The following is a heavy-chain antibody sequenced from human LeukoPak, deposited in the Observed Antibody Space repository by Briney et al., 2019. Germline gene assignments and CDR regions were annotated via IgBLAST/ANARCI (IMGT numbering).Heavy chain of an antibody. V-gene: IGHV4-31*11. CDR2: IYYSGST. Sequence: SETLSLTCAVYGGSFSGYYWSWIRQHPGKGLEWIGHIYYSGSTYYNPSLKSRVTISVDTSKNQFSLKLSSVTAADTAVYYCARDNYDSSGYYFGYWGQGTLVTVSS. J-gene: IGHJ4*02. D-gene: IGHD3-22*01. CDR1: GGSFSGYY. CDR3: ARDNYDSSGYYFGY.